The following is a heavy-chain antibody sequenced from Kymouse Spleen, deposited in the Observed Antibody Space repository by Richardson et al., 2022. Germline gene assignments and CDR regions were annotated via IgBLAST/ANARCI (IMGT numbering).Heavy chain of an antibody. CDR2: IYYSGST. CDR3: ARGGGVGFDY. CDR1: GGSVSSGSYY. D-gene: IGHD3-16*02. Sequence: QVQLQESGPGLVKPSETLSLTCTVSGGSVSSGSYYWSWIRQPPGKGLEWIGYIYYSGSTNYNPSLKSRVTISVDTSKNQFSLKLSSVTAADTAVYYCARGGGVGFDYWGQGTLVTVSS. J-gene: IGHJ4*02. V-gene: IGHV4-61*01.